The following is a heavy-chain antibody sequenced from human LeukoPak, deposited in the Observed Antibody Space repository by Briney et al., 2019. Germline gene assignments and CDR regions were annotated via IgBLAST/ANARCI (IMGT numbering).Heavy chain of an antibody. D-gene: IGHD2-8*01. CDR3: ARSGGHCTNGVCHTDYYMDV. CDR2: INPNSGDT. J-gene: IGHJ6*03. V-gene: IGHV1-2*02. CDR1: GFTFTGSY. Sequence: ASVKVSFKASGFTFTGSYMHWVRQAPGQGLEWMGRINPNSGDTNYEQKFQGRVTMTSDTSISTAYMELSTLRSDDTAVYYCARSGGHCTNGVCHTDYYMDVWGKGTTVTVSS.